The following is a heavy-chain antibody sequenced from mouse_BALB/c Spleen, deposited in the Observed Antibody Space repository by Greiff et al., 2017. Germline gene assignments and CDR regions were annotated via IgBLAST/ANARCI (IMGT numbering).Heavy chain of an antibody. CDR2: ISDGGSYT. CDR3: ARGGYSYAMDY. CDR1: GFTFSDYY. J-gene: IGHJ4*01. Sequence: EVQRVESGGGLVKPGGSLKLSCAASGFTFSDYYMYWVRQTPEKRLEWVATISDGGSYTYYPDSVKGRFTISRDNAKNNLYLQMSSLKSEDTAMYYCARGGYSYAMDYWGQGTSVPVSS. D-gene: IGHD2-3*01. V-gene: IGHV5-4*02.